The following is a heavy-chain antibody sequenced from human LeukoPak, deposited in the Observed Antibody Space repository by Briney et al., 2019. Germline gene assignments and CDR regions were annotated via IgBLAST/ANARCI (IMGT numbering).Heavy chain of an antibody. CDR1: GFTFSSYA. Sequence: GGSLKLSCAASGFTFSSYAMHWGRQAPGKGLEYVSTISSNGGSTYYANSVKGRFTISRDNSKNTLYLQMGSLRAEDMAVYYCARVDSDGYYFFDYWGQGTLVTVSS. J-gene: IGHJ4*02. CDR3: ARVDSDGYYFFDY. CDR2: ISSNGGST. D-gene: IGHD5-24*01. V-gene: IGHV3-64*01.